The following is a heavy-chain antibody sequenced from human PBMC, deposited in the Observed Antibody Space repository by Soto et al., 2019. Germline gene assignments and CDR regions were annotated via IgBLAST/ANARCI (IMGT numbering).Heavy chain of an antibody. D-gene: IGHD2-2*01. CDR1: GLTFSRYI. V-gene: IGHV3-23*01. J-gene: IGHJ4*02. CDR2: INSNGGST. CDR3: ARVPDLDYCSRTSCLYYFDY. Sequence: EVQLLESGGGLVQPGGSLRLSCVASGLTFSRYIMTWVRQPPGRGLEWVSTINSNGGSTYYADSVKGRFTISRDNSKNSLYLQMNGLRAEDTAVYFCARVPDLDYCSRTSCLYYFDYWGQGALVTVSS.